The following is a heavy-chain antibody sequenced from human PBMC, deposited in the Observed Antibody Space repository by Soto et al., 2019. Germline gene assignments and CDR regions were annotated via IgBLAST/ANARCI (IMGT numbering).Heavy chain of an antibody. CDR2: ISYDGSDK. V-gene: IGHV3-30-3*01. CDR3: ARDPGSGSYYGWFDP. CDR1: GFTFSSYA. J-gene: IGHJ5*02. Sequence: GGSLRLSCAASGFTFSSYAMHWVRQAPGKGLEWVALISYDGSDKDYADSVKGRFTSSRDNAKNTLYLQMNSLRAEVMAVYYCARDPGSGSYYGWFDPWGQGTLVTVSS. D-gene: IGHD3-10*01.